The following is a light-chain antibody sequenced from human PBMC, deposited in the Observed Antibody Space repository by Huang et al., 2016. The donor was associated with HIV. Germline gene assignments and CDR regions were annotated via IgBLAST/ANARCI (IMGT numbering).Light chain of an antibody. CDR2: VAS. CDR3: KQYNNWPPLFT. J-gene: IGKJ3*01. Sequence: DIAMTQSPVTLSVSPGERATLSCRVSQSVNSNLAWYQQKPDQSPRLLIYVASTRASRIPSRFSGSGSGTELTRTISSLQSDDFAVYYCKQYNNWPPLFTFGPGTTVDIK. V-gene: IGKV3D-15*01. CDR1: QSVNSN.